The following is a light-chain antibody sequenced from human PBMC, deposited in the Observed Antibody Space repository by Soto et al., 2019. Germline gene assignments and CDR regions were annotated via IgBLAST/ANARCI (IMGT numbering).Light chain of an antibody. Sequence: DIQMTQSPSTLSASVGDPVTITCRASQSISSWLAWYQQKPGKAPKLLIYKASSLESGVPSRFSGSGSGTEFTLTISSLQPDDFATYYCQQYNSYSWTFGQGTKVDIK. CDR1: QSISSW. CDR2: KAS. J-gene: IGKJ1*01. V-gene: IGKV1-5*03. CDR3: QQYNSYSWT.